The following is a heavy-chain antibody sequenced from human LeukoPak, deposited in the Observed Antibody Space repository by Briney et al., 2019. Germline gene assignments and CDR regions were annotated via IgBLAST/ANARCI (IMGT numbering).Heavy chain of an antibody. CDR2: IRGKANSYVT. D-gene: IGHD5-18*01. Sequence: GGSLRLSCAASGFTFSGSAMHWVRQASGKGLEWVGRIRGKANSYVTAYAASVKGRFTISRDDSKNTAYLQMNSLKTEDTAVYYCTGMWIQLWLSSEAFDIWGQGTMVTVSS. CDR1: GFTFSGSA. CDR3: TGMWIQLWLSSEAFDI. V-gene: IGHV3-73*01. J-gene: IGHJ3*02.